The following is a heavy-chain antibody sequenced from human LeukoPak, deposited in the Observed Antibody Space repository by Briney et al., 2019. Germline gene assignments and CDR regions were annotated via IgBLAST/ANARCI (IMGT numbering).Heavy chain of an antibody. Sequence: GGSLRLSCAASGFTFTSYGMDWVRQAPGKGLEWVSAISGSGGNTYYADSVKGRFTISRDNSKNTLYLQMNSLRAEDTAVYYCARGNGYDYDDYWGQGTLVTVSS. CDR2: ISGSGGNT. J-gene: IGHJ4*02. CDR3: ARGNGYDYDDY. CDR1: GFTFTSYG. V-gene: IGHV3-23*01. D-gene: IGHD5-12*01.